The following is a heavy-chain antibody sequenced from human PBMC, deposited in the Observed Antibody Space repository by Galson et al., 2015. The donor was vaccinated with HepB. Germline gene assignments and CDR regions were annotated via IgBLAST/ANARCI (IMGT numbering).Heavy chain of an antibody. CDR3: ARQTAHRSGMDV. D-gene: IGHD5-18*01. Sequence: SLRLSCAASGFAFSDYYMSWTRQAPGEGLEWVSYISSSGSTIYYADSVKGRFTISRDNAKNSLYLQMNSLRAVDTAVYYCARQTAHRSGMDVWGQGTTVTVSS. J-gene: IGHJ6*02. CDR1: GFAFSDYY. CDR2: ISSSGSTI. V-gene: IGHV3-11*01.